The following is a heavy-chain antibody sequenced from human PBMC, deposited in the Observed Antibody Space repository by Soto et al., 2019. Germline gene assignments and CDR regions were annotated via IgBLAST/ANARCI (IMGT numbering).Heavy chain of an antibody. CDR2: IYPSGGST. CDR1: GYTFTSYY. Sequence: GASVKVSCKASGYTFTSYYMHWVRQAPGQGLEWMGIIYPSGGSTSYAQKFEGRVTMTRDTSTSTIYVDLSSLRSEDTAVYYCARGGRGYAYGPKDAFDIWGQGTMVTVSS. J-gene: IGHJ3*02. D-gene: IGHD3-22*01. V-gene: IGHV1-46*01. CDR3: ARGGRGYAYGPKDAFDI.